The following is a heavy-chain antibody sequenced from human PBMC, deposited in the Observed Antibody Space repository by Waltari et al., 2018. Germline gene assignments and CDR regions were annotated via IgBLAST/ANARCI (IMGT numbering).Heavy chain of an antibody. CDR1: GFTVSSHY. CDR2: MYSGGTT. J-gene: IGHJ6*02. CDR3: ARDRVIVAAASHYYYYGLDV. Sequence: EVQLVESGGGLVQPGGSLRLSCAASGFTVSSHYMTWVRQAPGKGLEWVSVMYSGGTTYYADSVKGRFTISRDNSKNTLYLQMNSLRADDTAVYYCARDRVIVAAASHYYYYGLDVWGQGTTVTVSS. V-gene: IGHV3-66*02. D-gene: IGHD6-13*01.